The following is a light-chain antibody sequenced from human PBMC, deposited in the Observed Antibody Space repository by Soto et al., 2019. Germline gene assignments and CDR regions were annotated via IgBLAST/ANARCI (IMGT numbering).Light chain of an antibody. V-gene: IGKV3-20*01. J-gene: IGKJ5*01. Sequence: EIVLTQSPGTLSLSPVERATLSCMASQSVSGSYLAWYQQKPGQSPRLLIYGASSRATGIPDRFSGDGSGTDFTLTINRLEPEDFAVYYCQQYDTSPITFGQGARLEIK. CDR1: QSVSGSY. CDR3: QQYDTSPIT. CDR2: GAS.